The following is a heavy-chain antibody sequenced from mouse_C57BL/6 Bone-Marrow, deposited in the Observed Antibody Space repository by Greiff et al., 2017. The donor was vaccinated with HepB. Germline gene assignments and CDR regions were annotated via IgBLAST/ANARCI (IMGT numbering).Heavy chain of an antibody. J-gene: IGHJ4*01. V-gene: IGHV1-52*01. Sequence: VQLQQPGAELVRPGSSVKLSCKASGYTFTSYWMHWVKQRPIQGLEWIGNIDPSDSETHYNQKFKDKATLTVDKSSSTAYMQLSSLTSEDSAVYYCAREEITTVVAPYAMDYWGQGTSVTVSS. CDR3: AREEITTVVAPYAMDY. D-gene: IGHD1-1*01. CDR2: IDPSDSET. CDR1: GYTFTSYW.